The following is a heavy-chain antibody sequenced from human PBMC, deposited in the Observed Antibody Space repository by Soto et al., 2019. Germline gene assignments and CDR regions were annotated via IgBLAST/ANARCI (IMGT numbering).Heavy chain of an antibody. V-gene: IGHV6-1*01. CDR1: GVSVSSNTAA. J-gene: IGHJ4*02. CDR3: ARGVAGTGFDL. Sequence: PSQTLSLTFAISGVSVSSNTAAWNWIRSSPSRGLEWLGRTYYRSNWRHDYAVSVKSRITVNPDTSKNHFSLQLNSVTPDDTAVYYCARGVAGTGFDLWGQGTLVTVSS. CDR2: TYYRSNWRH. D-gene: IGHD6-19*01.